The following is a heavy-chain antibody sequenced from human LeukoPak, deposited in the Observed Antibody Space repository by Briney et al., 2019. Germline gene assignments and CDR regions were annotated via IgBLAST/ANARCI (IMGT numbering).Heavy chain of an antibody. Sequence: PGGSLRLSCAASGFTFDDYAMHWVRQAPGKGLEWDSGISWNSGSIGYADSVKGRFTISRDNAKNSLYLQMNSLRAEDTALYYCAKDGNYDILTGYLDYWGQGTLVTVSS. CDR3: AKDGNYDILTGYLDY. J-gene: IGHJ4*02. CDR1: GFTFDDYA. V-gene: IGHV3-9*01. D-gene: IGHD3-9*01. CDR2: ISWNSGSI.